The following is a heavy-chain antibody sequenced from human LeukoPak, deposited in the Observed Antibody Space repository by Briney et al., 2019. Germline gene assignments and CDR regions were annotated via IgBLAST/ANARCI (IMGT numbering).Heavy chain of an antibody. CDR1: GGSISSYY. CDR2: IYWSGST. J-gene: IGHJ4*02. Sequence: SETLSLTCTVSGGSISSYYWSWIRQPPGKGLEWIGYIYWSGSTNYNPSLKSRVTISLDTSKNQSSLKLNSMTAADTAVYFCARDNQTSGGGPHYFTYWGQGILVTVSS. D-gene: IGHD6-19*01. V-gene: IGHV4-59*12. CDR3: ARDNQTSGGGPHYFTY.